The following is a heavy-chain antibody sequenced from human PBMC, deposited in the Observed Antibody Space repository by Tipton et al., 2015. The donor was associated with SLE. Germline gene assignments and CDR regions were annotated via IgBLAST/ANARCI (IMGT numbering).Heavy chain of an antibody. CDR3: AKFEKTTDFYLDS. CDR2: ISGGGGST. Sequence: QLVQSGGGLIQSGGSLRLSCATSGFTFSSYALSWVRRAPGKGLEWVSAISGGGGSTYYADFVKGQFSISIDKSKKTLFLQMNSLRVDDTATYYCAKFEKTTDFYLDSWGQGTLVSVSS. D-gene: IGHD1/OR15-1a*01. CDR1: GFTFSSYA. V-gene: IGHV3-23*04. J-gene: IGHJ4*02.